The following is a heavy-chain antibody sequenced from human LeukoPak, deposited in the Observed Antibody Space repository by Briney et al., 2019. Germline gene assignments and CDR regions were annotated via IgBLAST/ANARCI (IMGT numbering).Heavy chain of an antibody. CDR1: GFTFSSHW. CDR2: IKQDGSAK. Sequence: GGSLRLSCAASGFTFSSHWMSWVRQAPGKGLEWVANIKQDGSAKYYVDSVRGRFTISRDNAKTSLYLQMNSLRAEDTAVYYCARGRRDCSGDCYVAFDIWGQGTMVTVSS. V-gene: IGHV3-7*01. CDR3: ARGRRDCSGDCYVAFDI. J-gene: IGHJ3*02. D-gene: IGHD2-21*02.